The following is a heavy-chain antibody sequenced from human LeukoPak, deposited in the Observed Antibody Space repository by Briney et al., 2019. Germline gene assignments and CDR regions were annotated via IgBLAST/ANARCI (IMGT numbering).Heavy chain of an antibody. CDR2: IYYSGST. V-gene: IGHV4-59*08. Sequence: SETLSLTCTVSGGSINSYYWSWIRQPPGKGLEWIGYIYYSGSTNYNPSLKSRVTISVDRSNNKFSLKLTSLTAADTAVYYCVRHLSAGGPAFDIWGQGTMVTVSS. J-gene: IGHJ3*02. CDR1: GGSINSYY. CDR3: VRHLSAGGPAFDI. D-gene: IGHD4-23*01.